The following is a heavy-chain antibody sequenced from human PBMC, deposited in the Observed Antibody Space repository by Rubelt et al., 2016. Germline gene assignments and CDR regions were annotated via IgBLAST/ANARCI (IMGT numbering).Heavy chain of an antibody. CDR2: INSDGRSK. V-gene: IGHV3-74*02. J-gene: IGHJ4*02. Sequence: DVQLVESGGGLVQPGGSLRLSCAASGFTFSSHSMNWVRQAPGKGLAWVSRINSDGRSKSYADSVKGRFTIPGDNDKNTLYLQMNSLRAEDTAVYYCARGPGYWGQGTLVTVSS. CDR3: ARGPGY. CDR1: GFTFSSHS.